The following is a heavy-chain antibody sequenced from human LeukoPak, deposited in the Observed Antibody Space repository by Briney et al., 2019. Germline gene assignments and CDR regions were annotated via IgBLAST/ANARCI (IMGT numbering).Heavy chain of an antibody. CDR1: GYTFSSYG. Sequence: ASVNASCKASGYTFSSYGITWVRQAPGQGLEWMGWISAYNHNTNTAQKLQARITMTTDTFTSTAYMELRSLRSDDTAVYYCARSEGYCSSSSCSDNYGMDVWGQGTTVIVSS. J-gene: IGHJ6*02. CDR3: ARSEGYCSSSSCSDNYGMDV. V-gene: IGHV1-18*01. CDR2: ISAYNHNT. D-gene: IGHD2-2*01.